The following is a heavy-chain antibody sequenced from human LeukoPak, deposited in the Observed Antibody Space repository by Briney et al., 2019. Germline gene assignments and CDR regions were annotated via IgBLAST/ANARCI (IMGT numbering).Heavy chain of an antibody. J-gene: IGHJ6*02. CDR3: AKVGYSSSWNYYYYGMDV. D-gene: IGHD6-13*01. V-gene: IGHV3-30*04. CDR1: GFTFSRYA. CDR2: ILHDGSNK. Sequence: PGGSLRLSCAASGFTFSRYAMHWVRQAPGKGLEWVAVILHDGSNKYYGESVKGRFTISRDNSKNTLFLQMNSLRADDTGVYYCAKVGYSSSWNYYYYGMDVWGQGTTVTVSS.